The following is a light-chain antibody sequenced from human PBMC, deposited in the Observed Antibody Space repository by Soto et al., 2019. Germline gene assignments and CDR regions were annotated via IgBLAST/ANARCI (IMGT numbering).Light chain of an antibody. V-gene: IGLV2-14*01. CDR3: SSYTTSAPYV. CDR2: EVT. Sequence: QSVLTQPASVSGSPGQSITMSCTGTSSDVGAYNFVSWYQHHPGRAPKLIIYEVTIRPSGVSNRFSGSKSGNTASLTISGLQAEDEADYYCSSYTTSAPYVFGGGTKVTVL. J-gene: IGLJ1*01. CDR1: SSDVGAYNF.